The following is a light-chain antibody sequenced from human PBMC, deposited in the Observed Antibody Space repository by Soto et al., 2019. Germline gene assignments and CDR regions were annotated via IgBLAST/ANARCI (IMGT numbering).Light chain of an antibody. CDR1: QSLVYSDGNTY. CDR2: KVS. CDR3: MQVSHWPTT. Sequence: DVVLTQSPLSLPVTLGQPASISCRSSQSLVYSDGNTYLSWIQLRPGQSPRRLIYKVSNRDSGVXDXXSGSGSGTDFTLRISGVEAEDVGVYFCMQVSHWPTTFGQGTRLEIK. V-gene: IGKV2-30*01. J-gene: IGKJ5*01.